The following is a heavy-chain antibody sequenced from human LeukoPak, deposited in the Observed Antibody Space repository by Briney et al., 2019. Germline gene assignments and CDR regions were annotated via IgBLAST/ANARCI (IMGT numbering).Heavy chain of an antibody. J-gene: IGHJ6*04. CDR1: GFTFSSYE. V-gene: IGHV3-48*03. CDR2: ISSSGSTI. CDR3: AELGITMIGGV. D-gene: IGHD3-10*02. Sequence: GGSLRLSCAASGFTFSSYEMNWVRQAPGKGLEWVSYISSSGSTIYYADSVKGRFTIYRDNAKNSLYLQMNSLRAEDTAVYYCAELGITMIGGVWGKGTTVTVSS.